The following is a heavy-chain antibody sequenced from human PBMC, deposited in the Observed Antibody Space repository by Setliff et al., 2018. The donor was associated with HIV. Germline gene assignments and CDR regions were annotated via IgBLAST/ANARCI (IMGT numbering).Heavy chain of an antibody. D-gene: IGHD2-15*01. CDR2: ITTDSSYI. Sequence: GGSLRLSCVASGFTLSTYSMNWVRQAPGKGLEWVSSITTDSSYIFDADSVKGRFTISRDNAQNSLYLQMNSLRADDTAVYYCARDFCGSSCSSGYGYFDHWSQGTLVTVSS. CDR3: ARDFCGSSCSSGYGYFDH. J-gene: IGHJ4*02. V-gene: IGHV3-21*01. CDR1: GFTLSTYS.